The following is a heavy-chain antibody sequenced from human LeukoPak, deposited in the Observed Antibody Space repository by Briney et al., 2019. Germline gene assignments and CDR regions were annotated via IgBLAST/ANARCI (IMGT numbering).Heavy chain of an antibody. CDR2: ITTSGAIM. V-gene: IGHV3-48*03. CDR1: GFTLSSYE. CDR3: ATSGGAGYNLTPEYFQD. D-gene: IGHD5-24*01. J-gene: IGHJ1*01. Sequence: GGSLRLSCAASGFTLSSYEMNWVRQAPGKGLEWVTYITTSGAIMYYRDSVKGRFTISRDNAKNSLYLQMDSLRAEDTAVYYCATSGGAGYNLTPEYFQDWGPGTLVTVSS.